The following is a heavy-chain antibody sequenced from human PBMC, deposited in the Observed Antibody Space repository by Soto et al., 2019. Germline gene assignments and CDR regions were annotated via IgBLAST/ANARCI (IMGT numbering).Heavy chain of an antibody. V-gene: IGHV3-53*01. Sequence: EVQLVESGGGLIQPGGSLRLSCAVSGFTVSNNYMSWVRQAPGKGLEGVSVIYSGGYTAYGDSVKGRFTISRDNSKNTPFLQKNSRGAAGPAVFYWGTRPGGGGYWGQGTLVTVSS. D-gene: IGHD3-10*01. J-gene: IGHJ4*02. CDR2: IYSGGYT. CDR3: GTRPGGGGY. CDR1: GFTVSNNY.